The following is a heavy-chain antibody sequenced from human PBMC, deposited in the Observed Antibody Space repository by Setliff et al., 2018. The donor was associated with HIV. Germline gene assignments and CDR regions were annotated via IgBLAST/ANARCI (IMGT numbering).Heavy chain of an antibody. CDR2: ISPEGNKK. V-gene: IGHV3-7*01. Sequence: GGSLRLSCAASGFTFSDFWMYWVRQAPGKGLEWVANISPEGNKKYYVGSVKGRFTSSRDNAKSSLFLQMSGLRPEDMGVYYCARDVAKDFTTDLYGHPLVYWGQGIMVTVSS. CDR1: GFTFSDFW. D-gene: IGHD3-22*01. CDR3: ARDVAKDFTTDLYGHPLVY. J-gene: IGHJ4*02.